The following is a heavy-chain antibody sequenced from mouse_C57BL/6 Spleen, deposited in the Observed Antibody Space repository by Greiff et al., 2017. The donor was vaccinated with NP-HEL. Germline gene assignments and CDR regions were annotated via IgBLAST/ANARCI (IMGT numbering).Heavy chain of an antibody. D-gene: IGHD1-1*01. CDR3: ARTPYYYGSRYYAMDY. CDR1: GFTFSDYG. CDR2: ISSGSSTI. J-gene: IGHJ4*01. Sequence: EVKLQESGGGLVKPGGSLKLSCAASGFTFSDYGMHWVRQAPEKGLEWVAYISSGSSTIYYADTVKGRFTISRDNAKNTLFLQMTSLRSEDTAMYYCARTPYYYGSRYYAMDYWGQGTSVTVSS. V-gene: IGHV5-17*01.